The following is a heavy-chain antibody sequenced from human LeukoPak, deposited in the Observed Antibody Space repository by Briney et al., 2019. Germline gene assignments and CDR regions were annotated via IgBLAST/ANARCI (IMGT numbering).Heavy chain of an antibody. CDR3: ARQGPGYCSSTSCYGVAY. Sequence: ASVKVSCKASGYTFTGYYMHWVRQAPGQGLEWMGWINTFTGNPTYAQGFTGRFVFSLDTSVSTAYLQISSLKAEDTAVYYCARQGPGYCSSTSCYGVAYWGQGTLVTVSS. CDR1: GYTFTGYY. J-gene: IGHJ4*02. V-gene: IGHV7-4-1*02. CDR2: INTFTGNP. D-gene: IGHD2-2*01.